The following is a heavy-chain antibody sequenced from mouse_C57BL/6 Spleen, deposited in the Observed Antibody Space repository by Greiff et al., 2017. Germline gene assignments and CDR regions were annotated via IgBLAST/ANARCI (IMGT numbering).Heavy chain of an antibody. CDR2: IYPGDGDT. Sequence: VQLQQSGPELVKPGASVKISCKASGYAFSSSWMNWVKQRPGKGLEWIGRIYPGDGDTTYNGKFKGKATLTADKSYSTAYMQLSSLTSEDSAVYFCASDDGYYVRPLDDWGKGTTLTVSS. V-gene: IGHV1-82*01. CDR3: ASDDGYYVRPLDD. CDR1: GYAFSSSW. J-gene: IGHJ2*01. D-gene: IGHD2-3*01.